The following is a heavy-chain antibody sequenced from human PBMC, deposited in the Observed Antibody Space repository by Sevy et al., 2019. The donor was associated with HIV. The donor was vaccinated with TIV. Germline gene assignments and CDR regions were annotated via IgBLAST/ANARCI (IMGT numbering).Heavy chain of an antibody. J-gene: IGHJ1*01. CDR1: GFTFSSYA. D-gene: IGHD2-21*02. CDR3: AKDGLHSGDFEYFQD. V-gene: IGHV3-23*01. CDR2: MTGSGSIT. Sequence: GGSLRLSCAASGFTFSSYAMTWVRQAPGKGLDWVSSMTGSGSITYYGDSVKGRFTISRDNSKNTLYLQMNNLRVEDMALYYCAKDGLHSGDFEYFQDWGQGTLVTVSS.